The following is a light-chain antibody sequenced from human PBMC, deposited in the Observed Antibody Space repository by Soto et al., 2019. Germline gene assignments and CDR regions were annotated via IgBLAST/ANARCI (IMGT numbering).Light chain of an antibody. J-gene: IGKJ1*01. CDR3: QQYGSSPRT. CDR2: KAS. CDR1: QTISSW. V-gene: IGKV1-5*03. Sequence: DIQMTQSPSTLSGSVGDRVTITCRASQTISSWLAWYQQKPGKAPKLLIYKASTLKSGVPSRFSGSGSGTDFTLTISRLEPADFAVYYCQQYGSSPRTLGQGTKVDIK.